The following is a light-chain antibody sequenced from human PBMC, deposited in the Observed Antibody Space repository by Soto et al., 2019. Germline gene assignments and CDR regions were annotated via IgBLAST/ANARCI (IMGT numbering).Light chain of an antibody. CDR1: QSVLYRSHHHNY. Sequence: DIVMTQSPDSLAVSLGERATINCKSSQSVLYRSHHHNYLAWYQQKPGQPPRLLIYWASTRESGVPDRFSGSGSGTDFTLTISSLQAEDVAVYYCQQYYSTPWTFGQGTKVDIK. CDR3: QQYYSTPWT. CDR2: WAS. J-gene: IGKJ1*01. V-gene: IGKV4-1*01.